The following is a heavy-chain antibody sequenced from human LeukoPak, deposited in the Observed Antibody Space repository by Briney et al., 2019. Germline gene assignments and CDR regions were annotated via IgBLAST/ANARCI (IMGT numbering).Heavy chain of an antibody. Sequence: SETLSLTCTVSGYSIGSGYYWGWVRQPPGKGLEWIGSIYQSGNTYYNPSLRSRVTISIDTSKNQFSVKLSSVTAADTAVYYCAGKYYYDTSGYFYVDWWGRGILVTVSS. V-gene: IGHV4-38-2*02. CDR3: AGKYYYDTSGYFYVDW. J-gene: IGHJ4*02. CDR2: IYQSGNT. CDR1: GYSIGSGYY. D-gene: IGHD3-22*01.